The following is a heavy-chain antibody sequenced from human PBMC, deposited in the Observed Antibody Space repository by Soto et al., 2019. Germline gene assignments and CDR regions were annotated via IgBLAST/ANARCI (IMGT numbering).Heavy chain of an antibody. Sequence: GGSLRLSCAASGFTFSDAWMSWVRQAPGKGLEWVGRIKRKSDGETTDFAAPVKGRFTISRDDSKNTLYLQMNSLKTEDTAVYFCTTPSGTWIDYWGQGTLVTVSS. CDR2: IKRKSDGETT. J-gene: IGHJ4*02. D-gene: IGHD1-26*01. CDR3: TTPSGTWIDY. CDR1: GFTFSDAW. V-gene: IGHV3-15*01.